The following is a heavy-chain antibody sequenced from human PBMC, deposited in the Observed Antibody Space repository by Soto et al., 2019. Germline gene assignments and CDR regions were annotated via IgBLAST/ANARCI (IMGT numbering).Heavy chain of an antibody. J-gene: IGHJ5*02. Sequence: GESLKISCKASGYSFSTYYIGWVRQMPGKGLEWMGIIYPDDSDTKYSSSFQGQVTISADKSINTVYLQWSSLKASDTALYYCVRVKEELLWPNWFDPWGQGTLVTVSS. D-gene: IGHD3-10*01. CDR1: GYSFSTYY. V-gene: IGHV5-51*01. CDR3: VRVKEELLWPNWFDP. CDR2: IYPDDSDT.